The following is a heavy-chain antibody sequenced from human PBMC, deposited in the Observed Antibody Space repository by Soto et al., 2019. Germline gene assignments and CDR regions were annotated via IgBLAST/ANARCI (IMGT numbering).Heavy chain of an antibody. CDR1: GYTLTELS. D-gene: IGHD3-16*01. CDR3: ARDGALGENYYYYGMDV. Sequence: ASVKVSCKVSGYTLTELSMHWVRQAPGKGFEWMGGFDPEDGETIYAQKFQGRVTMTEDTSTSTAYMELRSLRSDDTAVYYCARDGALGENYYYYGMDVWGQGTTVTVSS. J-gene: IGHJ6*02. CDR2: FDPEDGET. V-gene: IGHV1-24*01.